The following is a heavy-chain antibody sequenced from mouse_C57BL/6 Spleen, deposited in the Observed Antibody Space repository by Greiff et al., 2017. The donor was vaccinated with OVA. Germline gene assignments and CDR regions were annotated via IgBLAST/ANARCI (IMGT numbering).Heavy chain of an antibody. D-gene: IGHD1-1*01. J-gene: IGHJ3*01. V-gene: IGHV1-15*01. CDR1: GYTFTDYE. Sequence: QVQLQQSGAELVRPGASVTLSCKASGYTFTDYEMHWVKQTPVHGLEWIGAIDPETGGTAYNQKFKGKAIMTAAKSSSTAYMELRSLTSEDSAVYYCTVYGSSFAYWGQGTLVTVSA. CDR3: TVYGSSFAY. CDR2: IDPETGGT.